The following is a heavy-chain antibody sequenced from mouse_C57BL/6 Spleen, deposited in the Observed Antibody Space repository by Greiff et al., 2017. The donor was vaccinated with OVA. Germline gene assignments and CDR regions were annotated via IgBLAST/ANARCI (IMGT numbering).Heavy chain of an antibody. CDR1: GFSFNTYA. CDR3: VRHGKLRMDY. Sequence: DVKLVESGGGLVQPKGSLKLSCAASGFSFNTYAMNWVRQAPGKGLEWVARIRSKSNNYATYYADSVKDRFTISRDDSESMLYLQMNNLKTEDTAMYYCVRHGKLRMDYWGQGTSVTVSS. V-gene: IGHV10-1*01. J-gene: IGHJ4*01. CDR2: IRSKSNNYAT.